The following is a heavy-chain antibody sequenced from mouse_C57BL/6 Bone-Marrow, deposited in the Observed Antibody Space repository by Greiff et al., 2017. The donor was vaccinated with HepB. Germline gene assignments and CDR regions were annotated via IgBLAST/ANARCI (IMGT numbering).Heavy chain of an antibody. Sequence: QVQLQQSGPELVKPGASVKISCKASGYAFSSSWMNWVKQRPGKGLEWIGRIYPGDGDPNYNGKFKGKATLTADKSSSTAYMQLSSLTSEDSAVYFCARWYDGSFLYYFDYWGQGTTLTVSS. J-gene: IGHJ2*01. V-gene: IGHV1-82*01. CDR3: ARWYDGSFLYYFDY. D-gene: IGHD1-1*01. CDR1: GYAFSSSW. CDR2: IYPGDGDP.